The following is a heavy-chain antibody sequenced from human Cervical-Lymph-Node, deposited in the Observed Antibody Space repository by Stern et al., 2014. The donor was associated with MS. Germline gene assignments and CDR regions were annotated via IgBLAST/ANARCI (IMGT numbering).Heavy chain of an antibody. Sequence: QVQLGQSGSELKKPGASVKVSCKASGYTFTRNAMNWVRQAPGQRLEWMGWINHNPGNTTYALGFTGRFVFSLDPSVSTAYLQISSLKAEDTAIYYCARVKPAAILDYWGQGTLVTVSS. CDR3: ARVKPAAILDY. V-gene: IGHV7-4-1*02. CDR2: INHNPGNT. CDR1: GYTFTRNA. J-gene: IGHJ4*02. D-gene: IGHD2-2*01.